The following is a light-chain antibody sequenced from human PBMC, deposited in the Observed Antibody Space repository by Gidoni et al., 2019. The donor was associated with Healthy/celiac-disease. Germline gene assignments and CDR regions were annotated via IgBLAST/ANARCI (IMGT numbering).Light chain of an antibody. CDR3: SSYTSSSTVV. CDR1: SSDVGGYNY. CDR2: EVS. V-gene: IGLV2-14*01. Sequence: QPASVSGSPGQAITISCTGTSSDVGGYNYVSWYQQHPGKAPKLMIYEVSNRPSGVSNRFSGSKSGNTASLTIAGLQAEDEADYYCSSYTSSSTVVFGGGTKLTVL. J-gene: IGLJ2*01.